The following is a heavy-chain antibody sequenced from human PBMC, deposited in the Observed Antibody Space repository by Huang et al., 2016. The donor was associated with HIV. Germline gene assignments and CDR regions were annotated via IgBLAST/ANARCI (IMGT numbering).Heavy chain of an antibody. V-gene: IGHV3-9*01. CDR2: ISWNSANI. D-gene: IGHD1-26*01. CDR3: VKGDIVGTANFFDY. CDR1: GFRFDNSA. Sequence: EVQLVESGGNLIQTGGSLRLACAASGFRFDNSALYWVRQAPGKGLEGVSRISWNSANIAYGDSVKGRFTISRDNARNSLYLQMNSLRPDDTALYYCVKGDIVGTANFFDYWGQGTQVSVSS. J-gene: IGHJ4*02.